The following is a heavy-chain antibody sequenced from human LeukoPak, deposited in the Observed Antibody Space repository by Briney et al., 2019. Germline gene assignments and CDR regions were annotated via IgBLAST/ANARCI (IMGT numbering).Heavy chain of an antibody. V-gene: IGHV3-7*01. CDR1: VFTFSNYW. J-gene: IGHJ3*02. CDR3: ARGRDAFHI. Sequence: GGSLRLSCAASVFTFSNYWMSLVRQAPGKGLEWVANIQLDGSEKDYVDSVKGRFTISRDNAKNSLYLQMNSLRAEDTAVYYCARGRDAFHIWGQGKMVTVSS. CDR2: IQLDGSEK.